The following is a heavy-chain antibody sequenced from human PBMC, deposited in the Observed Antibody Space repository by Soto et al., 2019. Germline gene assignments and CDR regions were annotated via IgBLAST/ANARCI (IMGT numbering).Heavy chain of an antibody. V-gene: IGHV4-34*01. J-gene: IGHJ5*02. D-gene: IGHD2-2*01. CDR1: GGSFSGYY. CDR2: INHSGST. CDR3: ARGAYCSSTSCSNPGWFDP. Sequence: SETLSLTCAVYGGSFSGYYWSWIRQPPGKGLEWIGEINHSGSTNYNPSLKSRVTISVDTSKNQFSLKLGSVTAADTAVYYCARGAYCSSTSCSNPGWFDPWGQGTLVTVSS.